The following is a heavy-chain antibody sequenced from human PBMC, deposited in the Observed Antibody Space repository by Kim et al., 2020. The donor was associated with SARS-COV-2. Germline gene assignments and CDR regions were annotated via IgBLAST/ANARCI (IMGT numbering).Heavy chain of an antibody. D-gene: IGHD3-22*01. Sequence: GGSLRLSCATSGLTVSGNYMNWVRQAPGKGLEWVSAPSTGGTTSYADPVKGRFTISRGKSKNTLSLQMDSLVTEETAVDDCATAMIVIVPWYLDLWGRGTQVTVCS. CDR2: PSTGGTT. CDR1: GLTVSGNY. CDR3: ATAMIVIVPWYLDL. J-gene: IGHJ2*01. V-gene: IGHV3-66*02.